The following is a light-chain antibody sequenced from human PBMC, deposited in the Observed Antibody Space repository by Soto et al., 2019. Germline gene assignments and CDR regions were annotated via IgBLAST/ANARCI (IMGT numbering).Light chain of an antibody. J-gene: IGLJ3*02. CDR1: SSDVGGYNY. CDR3: SSYTSSSPWV. Sequence: QSVLTQPASVSGSPGQSITISCTGTSSDVGGYNYVSWYQQHPGKAPKLMIYDVSNRPSGVSNRFSGSKSGNTASLTIFGLQAEDEADYYCSSYTSSSPWVFGGGTKLTVL. CDR2: DVS. V-gene: IGLV2-14*01.